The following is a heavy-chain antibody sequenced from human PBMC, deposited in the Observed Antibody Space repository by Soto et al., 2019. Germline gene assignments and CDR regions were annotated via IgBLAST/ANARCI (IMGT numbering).Heavy chain of an antibody. D-gene: IGHD3-10*01. Sequence: QVQLLQSGAGVKKPGASVKISCKASGYTFSFDYLSWVRRAPGQGLQWMGKINPDGGATTYAQSFQGRVSITSDASTGTVYMELSSLTSDDTAVYYCAKGRRNTFWGQGTLVSVSS. J-gene: IGHJ4*02. CDR3: AKGRRNTF. CDR2: INPDGGAT. CDR1: GYTFSFDY. V-gene: IGHV1-46*01.